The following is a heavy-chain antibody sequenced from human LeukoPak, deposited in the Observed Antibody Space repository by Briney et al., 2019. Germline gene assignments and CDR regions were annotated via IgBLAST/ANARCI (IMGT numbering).Heavy chain of an antibody. CDR2: ISWNSGSI. J-gene: IGHJ4*02. CDR1: GFTFDDYA. CDR3: AKAYYYDSSGYYAPPDN. V-gene: IGHV3-9*01. Sequence: PGGSLRLSCAASGFTFDDYAMHWVRHAPGKGLEWVSGISWNSGSIVYADSVKGRFTISRDNAKNSLYLQMNSLRAEDTALYYCAKAYYYDSSGYYAPPDNWGQGTLVTVSS. D-gene: IGHD3-22*01.